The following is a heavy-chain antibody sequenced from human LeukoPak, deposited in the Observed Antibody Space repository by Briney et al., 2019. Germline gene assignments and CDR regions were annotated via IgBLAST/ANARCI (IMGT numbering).Heavy chain of an antibody. V-gene: IGHV3-23*01. D-gene: IGHD4/OR15-4a*01. Sequence: PGGSLRLSCAASGFTFSSYGMHWVRQAPGEGLEWVSGISDNGGGRYYADSVKGRFTISRGNSKNMLYLQMNSLRAEDTAVYYCAKESGALGAPLYDYWGRGILVTASS. CDR2: ISDNGGGR. CDR1: GFTFSSYG. CDR3: AKESGALGAPLYDY. J-gene: IGHJ4*02.